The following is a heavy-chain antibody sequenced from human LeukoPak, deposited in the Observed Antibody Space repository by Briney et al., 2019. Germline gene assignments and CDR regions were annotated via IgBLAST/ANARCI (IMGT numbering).Heavy chain of an antibody. CDR2: ISAYNGNT. CDR3: ARDWARSIYCGGDCYPRYFDL. J-gene: IGHJ2*01. CDR1: GYTFTSYG. Sequence: GGSVKVSCKASGYTFTSYGISWVRQAPGQGLEWMGWISAYNGNTNYAQKLQGRVTMTTDTSTSTAYMELRSLRSDDTAVYYCARDWARSIYCGGDCYPRYFDLWGRGTLVTVSS. V-gene: IGHV1-18*01. D-gene: IGHD2-21*02.